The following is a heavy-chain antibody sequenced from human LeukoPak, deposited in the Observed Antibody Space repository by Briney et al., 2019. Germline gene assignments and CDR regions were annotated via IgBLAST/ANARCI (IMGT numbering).Heavy chain of an antibody. CDR1: GFTFRTYA. CDR3: ARDSGSYLQPTDY. Sequence: GGSLRLSCAASGFTFRTYAMTWVRQAPGKGLEWVSSITGNGGSTYYADSVKGRFTISRDNSKNTLYLQMNSLRAEDTAVYHCARDSGSYLQPTDYWGQGTLVTVSS. D-gene: IGHD1-26*01. J-gene: IGHJ4*02. V-gene: IGHV3-23*01. CDR2: ITGNGGST.